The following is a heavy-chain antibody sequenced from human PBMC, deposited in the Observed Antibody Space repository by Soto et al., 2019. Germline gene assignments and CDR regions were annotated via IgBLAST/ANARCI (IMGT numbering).Heavy chain of an antibody. V-gene: IGHV3-23*01. J-gene: IGHJ4*02. CDR1: GFTFSTYA. CDR3: AKDKGGRYCSRTSCLCSFDC. CDR2: ISDSGST. D-gene: IGHD2-2*01. Sequence: EVQLLESGGGLVQPGGSLRLSCTASGFTFSTYAMSWVRQAPGKGLEWVSTISDSGSTYYADSVKGRFTISRDNSKNTLYLEMNSVRAEDTAVYYCAKDKGGRYCSRTSCLCSFDCWGQGTLVTVSS.